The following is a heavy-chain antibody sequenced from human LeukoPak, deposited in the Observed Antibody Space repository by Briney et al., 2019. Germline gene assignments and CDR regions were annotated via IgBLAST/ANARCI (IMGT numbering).Heavy chain of an antibody. CDR1: GFTFSSYA. V-gene: IGHV3-23*01. D-gene: IGHD3-3*01. CDR2: ISSNVGKT. CDR3: AKGHYDFWSGFIVYYMDV. Sequence: GGSLRLSCAASGFTFSSYAMSWVRQAPGKGLEWVSTISSNVGKTYHADSGKGRFTISRDNSKNTLYLQMNSLRAEDTAVYYCAKGHYDFWSGFIVYYMDVWGKGTTVTVSS. J-gene: IGHJ6*03.